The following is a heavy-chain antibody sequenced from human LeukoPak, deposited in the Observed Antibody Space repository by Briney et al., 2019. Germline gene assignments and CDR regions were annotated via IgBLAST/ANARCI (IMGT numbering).Heavy chain of an antibody. Sequence: ASVKVSCKASGGTFSSYAISWVRQAPGQGLEWMGVIIPIFGTANYAQKFQGRVTITADESTSTAYMELSSLRSEDTAVYYCARDRCSGGSCYSSAYYYGMDVWGKGTTVTVSS. CDR1: GGTFSSYA. V-gene: IGHV1-69*13. J-gene: IGHJ6*04. CDR3: ARDRCSGGSCYSSAYYYGMDV. D-gene: IGHD2-15*01. CDR2: IIPIFGTA.